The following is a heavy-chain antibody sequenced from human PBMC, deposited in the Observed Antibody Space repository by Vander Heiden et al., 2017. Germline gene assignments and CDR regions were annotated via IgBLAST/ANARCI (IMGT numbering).Heavy chain of an antibody. CDR1: GFTFSDHY. V-gene: IGHV3-72*01. CDR2: SRNKDNGYTT. D-gene: IGHD2-2*01. Sequence: EVQLVASGGGLVQPGGSLRLSCAASGFTFSDHYMDWVRQAPGKGLEWVGRSRNKDNGYTTEYAASVKGRFTISRDESKNSLYLKMNSLKSEDTAVYYCARVSSTWLDYWGQGTLVTVSS. CDR3: ARVSSTWLDY. J-gene: IGHJ4*02.